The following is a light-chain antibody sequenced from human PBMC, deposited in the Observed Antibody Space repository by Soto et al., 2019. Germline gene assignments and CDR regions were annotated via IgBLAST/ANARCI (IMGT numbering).Light chain of an antibody. CDR2: GAS. J-gene: IGKJ2*01. V-gene: IGKV3-20*01. CDR1: QSVSSSY. CDR3: QQYGSSPPGMYT. Sequence: EIVLTQSPGTLSLSPGERATLSCRASQSVSSSYLAWYQQKPGQAPRLLIYGASSRATGIPDMFSGSGSGTDFTLTISRLEPEDFAVYYCQQYGSSPPGMYTFGQGTKLEIK.